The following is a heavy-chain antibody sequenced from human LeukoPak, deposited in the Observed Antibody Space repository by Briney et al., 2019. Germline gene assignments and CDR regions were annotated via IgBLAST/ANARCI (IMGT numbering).Heavy chain of an antibody. D-gene: IGHD1-26*01. J-gene: IGHJ2*01. Sequence: PSETLSLTCTVSGGSISSGNYYWSWIRQPAGKGLEWVGRIYTSGSTNYNPSLKSRVTISVDTSKNQFSLKLRSVTAADTAVYYCARGYSGSYLANSNWYFDLWGRGTLVTVSS. CDR1: GGSISSGNYY. CDR2: IYTSGST. CDR3: ARGYSGSYLANSNWYFDL. V-gene: IGHV4-61*02.